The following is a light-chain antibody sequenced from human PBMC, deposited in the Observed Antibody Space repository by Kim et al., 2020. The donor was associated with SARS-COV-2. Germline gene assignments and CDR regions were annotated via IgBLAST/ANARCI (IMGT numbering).Light chain of an antibody. CDR3: QQSYSSPT. CDR2: AAT. J-gene: IGKJ1*01. V-gene: IGKV1-39*01. CDR1: QSINYY. Sequence: SAVVGDRINSTCRASQSINYYLKWYLQKPGKAPILLSYAATRLQSGVPSRFSGSGSETEFTLAINNLHPADFATYYCQQSYSSPTFGQGTKVDIK.